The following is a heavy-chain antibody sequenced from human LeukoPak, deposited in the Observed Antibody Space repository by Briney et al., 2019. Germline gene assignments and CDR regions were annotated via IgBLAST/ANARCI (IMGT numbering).Heavy chain of an antibody. CDR2: IYYSGST. Sequence: SETLSLTCTVSGGSISSYYWSWIRQPPGKGLEWIGYIYYSGSTNYNPSLKSRVTISVDTSKNQFSLKLSSVTAADTAVYYCARARYSSSWYDEDAFDIWGQGTMVIVSS. V-gene: IGHV4-59*01. D-gene: IGHD6-13*01. CDR3: ARARYSSSWYDEDAFDI. CDR1: GGSISSYY. J-gene: IGHJ3*02.